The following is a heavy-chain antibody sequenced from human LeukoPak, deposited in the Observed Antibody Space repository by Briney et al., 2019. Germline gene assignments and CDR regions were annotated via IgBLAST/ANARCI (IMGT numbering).Heavy chain of an antibody. J-gene: IGHJ4*02. Sequence: MASETLSLTCTVSGGSVSSGSHYWSWIRQPPGKGLEWIGYISYSGSTNYNPSLNVRVTISVDTSKNQFSLKLSSVAAADTAVYYCARGESDYWGQGTLVTVSS. V-gene: IGHV4-61*01. CDR2: ISYSGST. CDR1: GGSVSSGSHY. CDR3: ARGESDY.